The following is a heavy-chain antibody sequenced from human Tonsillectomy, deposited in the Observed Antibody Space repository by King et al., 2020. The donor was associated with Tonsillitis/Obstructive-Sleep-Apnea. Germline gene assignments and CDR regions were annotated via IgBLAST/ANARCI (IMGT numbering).Heavy chain of an antibody. Sequence: VQLVESGGGLVKPGESLRLSCAASGFTFSNAWMSWVRQAPGKGLEWVGRIKSKTDGGTTHNAAPVKGRFAISRDDSKNTLSLQMNSLKTEDTAMYYCTTLGTSPLTTAVDAWGQGTLVTVSS. CDR1: GFTFSNAW. D-gene: IGHD4/OR15-4a*01. CDR2: IKSKTDGGTT. J-gene: IGHJ5*02. V-gene: IGHV3-15*01. CDR3: TTLGTSPLTTAVDA.